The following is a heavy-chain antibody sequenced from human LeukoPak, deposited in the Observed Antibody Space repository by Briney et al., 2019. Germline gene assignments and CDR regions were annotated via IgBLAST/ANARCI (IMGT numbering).Heavy chain of an antibody. V-gene: IGHV3-66*01. CDR1: GFSVNSNY. J-gene: IGHJ5*02. CDR3: ARGMIDYSSYDL. Sequence: GGSLRLSCAAYGFSVNSNYLSWVRQAPGKGLEWASVIYYGGNTYYADSVKGRFSVSSGSSKNTLYLQMNSLRAEDTAVYFCARGMIDYSSYDLWGQGILVTVSS. CDR2: IYYGGNT. D-gene: IGHD2-15*01.